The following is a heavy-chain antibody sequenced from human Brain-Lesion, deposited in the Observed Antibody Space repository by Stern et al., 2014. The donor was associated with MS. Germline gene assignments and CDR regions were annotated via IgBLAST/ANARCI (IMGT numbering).Heavy chain of an antibody. V-gene: IGHV4-31*03. CDR3: ARGARYSDSSGYYFYFDY. J-gene: IGHJ4*02. D-gene: IGHD3-22*01. CDR1: GGSINSGGYY. CDR2: ISYTGSA. Sequence: DQLVESGPGLVKPSQTLPLTCTVSGGSINSGGYYWSWIRPYPGKGLEWIGYISYTGSAYYDPSLKSRLSMSIDTSKNQFSLNLNSVTAADTAVYYCARGARYSDSSGYYFYFDYWGQGTLVTVSS.